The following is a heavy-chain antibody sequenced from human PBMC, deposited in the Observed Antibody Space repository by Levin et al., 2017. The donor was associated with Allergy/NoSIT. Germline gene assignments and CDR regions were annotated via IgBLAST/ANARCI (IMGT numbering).Heavy chain of an antibody. CDR2: ISGSGGSR. V-gene: IGHV3-23*01. D-gene: IGHD4-23*01. CDR1: GFAFNTYA. J-gene: IGHJ4*02. Sequence: PGGSLRLSCVASGFAFNTYAMRWVRQAPGERPEWVSTISGSGGSRNYADSVKGRFNISRDNSKNTVYLQMHSLRAEDSAVYFCAKYRVFDQVVTVTFDYWGQGSLVSVSS. CDR3: AKYRVFDQVVTVTFDY.